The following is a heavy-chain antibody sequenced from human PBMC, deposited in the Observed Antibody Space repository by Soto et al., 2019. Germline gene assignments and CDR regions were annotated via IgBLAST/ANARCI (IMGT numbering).Heavy chain of an antibody. D-gene: IGHD3-22*01. V-gene: IGHV4-34*01. CDR1: GGSFSGYY. CDR2: INHSGST. J-gene: IGHJ4*02. Sequence: SETLSLTCAVYGGSFSGYYWSWIRQPPGKGLEWIGEINHSGSTNYNPSLKSRVTISVDTSKNQFSLKLSSVTAADTAVYYCARHGMDYYDSSGYYYSPYYFDYWGQGTLVTISS. CDR3: ARHGMDYYDSSGYYYSPYYFDY.